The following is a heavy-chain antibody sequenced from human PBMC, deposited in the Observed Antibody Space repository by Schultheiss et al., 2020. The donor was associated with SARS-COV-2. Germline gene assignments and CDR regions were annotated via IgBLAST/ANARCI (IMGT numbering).Heavy chain of an antibody. Sequence: SETLSHTCTVSGGSISSSSYYWGWIRQPPGKGLEWIGYIYYSGSTNYNPSLKSRVTISVDTSKNQFSLKLSSVTAADTAVYYCARRDYALDYWGQGTLVTVSS. V-gene: IGHV4-39*01. CDR1: GGSISSSSYY. J-gene: IGHJ4*02. CDR3: ARRDYALDY. CDR2: IYYSGST. D-gene: IGHD4/OR15-4a*01.